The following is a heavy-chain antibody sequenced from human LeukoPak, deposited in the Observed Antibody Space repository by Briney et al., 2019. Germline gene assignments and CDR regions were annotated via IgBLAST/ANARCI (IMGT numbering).Heavy chain of an antibody. CDR1: GFTFSSYW. Sequence: GGSLRLSCAASGFTFSSYWMSWVRQAPGKGLEWVANIKQDGSEKYYVDSVKGRFTISRDNAKNPLYLQMNSLRAEDTAVYYCARDRPPYYDFWSGYYGYWGQGALVTVSS. D-gene: IGHD3-3*01. V-gene: IGHV3-7*01. J-gene: IGHJ4*02. CDR2: IKQDGSEK. CDR3: ARDRPPYYDFWSGYYGY.